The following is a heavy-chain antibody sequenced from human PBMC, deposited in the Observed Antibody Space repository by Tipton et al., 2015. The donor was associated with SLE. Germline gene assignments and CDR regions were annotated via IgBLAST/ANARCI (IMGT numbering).Heavy chain of an antibody. CDR1: GYSISSGYY. D-gene: IGHD6-13*01. CDR2: IYHSGST. V-gene: IGHV4-38-2*02. Sequence: TLSLTCTVSGYSISSGYYWGWIRQPPGKGLEWIGSIYHSGSTYYNPSLKSRVTISVDTSKNQFSLKLSSVTAADTAVYYCARGGPLGIAAAGNAFDIWGQGTMVTVSS. CDR3: ARGGPLGIAAAGNAFDI. J-gene: IGHJ3*02.